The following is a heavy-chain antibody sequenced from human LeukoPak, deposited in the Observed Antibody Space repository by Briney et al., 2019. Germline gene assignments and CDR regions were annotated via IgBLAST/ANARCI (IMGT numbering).Heavy chain of an antibody. J-gene: IGHJ4*02. Sequence: GWSLRLSCAASGFTFSSSSMNWVRQAPGKGLEWVSYISSSSSTIYYADSVRGRFTISRDNAKNSLYLQMNSLRAEDTAVYYCARVPYYDSSGPSLDDYWGQGTLVTVSS. V-gene: IGHV3-48*01. CDR3: ARVPYYDSSGPSLDDY. D-gene: IGHD3-22*01. CDR1: GFTFSSSS. CDR2: ISSSSSTI.